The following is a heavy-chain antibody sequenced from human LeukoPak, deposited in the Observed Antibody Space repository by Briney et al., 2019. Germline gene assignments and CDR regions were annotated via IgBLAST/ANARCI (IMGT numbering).Heavy chain of an antibody. CDR2: AYYRSKWYN. CDR3: ARGGQGDGYSADEAFDF. V-gene: IGHV6-1*01. J-gene: IGHJ3*01. CDR1: VDSVSGNSTA. D-gene: IGHD5-24*01. Sequence: SQTLSLTSALSVDSVSGNSTAYNWVRQSPSRGREWLVRAYYRSKWYNDYAVSVKSRIIINPDTSKNQLSLQLKSVTPEDTAVYYCARGGQGDGYSADEAFDFWGQGTMVTVSS.